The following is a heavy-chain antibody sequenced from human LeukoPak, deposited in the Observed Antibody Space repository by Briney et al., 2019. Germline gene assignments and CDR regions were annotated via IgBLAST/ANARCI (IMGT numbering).Heavy chain of an antibody. CDR1: GYTFTSYG. V-gene: IGHV1-18*01. Sequence: ASVKVSCKASGYTFTSYGISWVRQAPGQGLEWMGWISAYNGNTNYAQKPQGRVTMTTDTSTSTAYMELRSLRSDDTAVYYCARDSYYSSSWYGNWFDPWGQGTLVTVSS. CDR2: ISAYNGNT. D-gene: IGHD6-13*01. J-gene: IGHJ5*02. CDR3: ARDSYYSSSWYGNWFDP.